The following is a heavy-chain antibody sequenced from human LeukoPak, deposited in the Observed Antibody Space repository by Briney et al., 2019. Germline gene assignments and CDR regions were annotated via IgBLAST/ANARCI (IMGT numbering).Heavy chain of an antibody. V-gene: IGHV4-39*07. Sequence: SETLSLTCTVSGGSLNSSSYYWGWIRQPPGKGLEWIGSIYYSGRTYYNPSLKSRVTIFVDTSKNQFSLKLSSVTAADTAVYYCARDRSGYSYYYYGMDVWGQGTTVTVSS. CDR2: IYYSGRT. CDR3: ARDRSGYSYYYYGMDV. J-gene: IGHJ6*02. CDR1: GGSLNSSSYY. D-gene: IGHD3-22*01.